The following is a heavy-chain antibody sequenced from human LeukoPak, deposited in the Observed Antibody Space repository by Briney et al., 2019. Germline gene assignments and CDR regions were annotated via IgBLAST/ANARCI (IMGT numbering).Heavy chain of an antibody. Sequence: GGSLRLSCAASRFTFSNYGVNWVRQAPGKGLEWVSYINSRSSTIYYADSVRGRFTISRDNAKNSLYLQTNSLKAEDTAIYYCAREVGTPQAFDIWGQGTMVTVSS. J-gene: IGHJ3*02. D-gene: IGHD1-26*01. CDR3: AREVGTPQAFDI. CDR2: INSRSSTI. V-gene: IGHV3-48*01. CDR1: RFTFSNYG.